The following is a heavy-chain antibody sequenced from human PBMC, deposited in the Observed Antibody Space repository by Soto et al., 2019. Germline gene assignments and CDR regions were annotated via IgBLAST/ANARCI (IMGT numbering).Heavy chain of an antibody. J-gene: IGHJ4*02. Sequence: SGPSGEPTQTLTLTCTFSGFSLSTSGVGVGWIRQPPGKALEWLALIYWDDDNRYSPSLQSRLTITKDTSKNQVVLTMTNMDSVDTATYYCAVLIAFRSSSLFDYWGQGTLVPVSS. V-gene: IGHV2-5*02. CDR2: IYWDDDN. D-gene: IGHD6-6*01. CDR1: GFSLSTSGVG. CDR3: AVLIAFRSSSLFDY.